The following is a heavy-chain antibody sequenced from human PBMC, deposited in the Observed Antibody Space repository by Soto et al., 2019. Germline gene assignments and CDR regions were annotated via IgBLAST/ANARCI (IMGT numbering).Heavy chain of an antibody. CDR2: IWYDGSKK. CDR3: ARGYGGNSASFDY. Sequence: QVQLVESGGGVVQPGRSLRLSCAASGFTFSSYGMHWVRQAPGKGLEWVAVIWYDGSKKYYADSVKGRFTISRDNSKNTLYLQMNSLRAEDTAVYYWARGYGGNSASFDYWGQGTLVTVSS. V-gene: IGHV3-33*01. J-gene: IGHJ4*02. CDR1: GFTFSSYG. D-gene: IGHD4-17*01.